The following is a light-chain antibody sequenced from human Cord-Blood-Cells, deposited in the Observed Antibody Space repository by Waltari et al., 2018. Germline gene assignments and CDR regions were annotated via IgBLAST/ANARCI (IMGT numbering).Light chain of an antibody. CDR2: EVS. CDR3: SSYAGSNNLV. CDR1: SSDVGGYNY. V-gene: IGLV2-8*01. J-gene: IGLJ2*01. Sequence: QSALTQPTSASGSPGQSVTISRSGTSSDVGGYNYVSWYQQHPGKAPKLMIYEVSKRPSGVPDRFSGSKSGNAASLTVSGLQAEDEADYYCSSYAGSNNLVFGGGTKLTVL.